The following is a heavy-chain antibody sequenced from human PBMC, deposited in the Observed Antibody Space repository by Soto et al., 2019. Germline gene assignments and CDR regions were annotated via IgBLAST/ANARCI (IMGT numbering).Heavy chain of an antibody. J-gene: IGHJ4*02. D-gene: IGHD3-22*01. CDR3: ARDSRYYYDSSGYWKHYYFDY. CDR1: GGTFSSYT. CDR2: IIPILGIA. V-gene: IGHV1-69*04. Sequence: SVKVSCKASGGTFSSYTISWVRQAPGQGLEWMGRIIPILGIANYAQKFQGRVTITADKSTSTAYMELSSLRSEDTAVYYCARDSRYYYDSSGYWKHYYFDYWGQGTLVTVSS.